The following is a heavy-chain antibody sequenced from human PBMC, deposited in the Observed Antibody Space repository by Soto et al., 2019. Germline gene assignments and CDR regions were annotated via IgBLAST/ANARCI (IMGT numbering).Heavy chain of an antibody. D-gene: IGHD3-10*01. CDR3: ASHGSGSYSNWFDP. CDR1: GDSISSSGYY. Sequence: PSETLSLTYTVSGDSISSSGYYWGWIRQPPGKGLEWIGEINHSGSTNYNPSLKSRVTISVDTSKNQFSLKLSSVTAADTAVYYCASHGSGSYSNWFDPWGQGTLVTVSS. V-gene: IGHV4-39*07. CDR2: INHSGST. J-gene: IGHJ5*02.